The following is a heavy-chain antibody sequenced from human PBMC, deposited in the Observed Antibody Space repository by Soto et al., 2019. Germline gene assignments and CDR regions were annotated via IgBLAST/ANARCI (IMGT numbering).Heavy chain of an antibody. D-gene: IGHD5-18*01. CDR2: INPNSGGT. CDR3: ARVPWIDTAMVHFDY. J-gene: IGHJ4*02. V-gene: IGHV1-2*02. CDR1: GYTFTGYY. Sequence: ASVKVSCKASGYTFTGYYMHWVRQAPGQGLEWMGWINPNSGGTNYAQKFQGRVTMTRDTSISTAYMELSRLRSDDTAVYYCARVPWIDTAMVHFDYWGQGTLVTAPQ.